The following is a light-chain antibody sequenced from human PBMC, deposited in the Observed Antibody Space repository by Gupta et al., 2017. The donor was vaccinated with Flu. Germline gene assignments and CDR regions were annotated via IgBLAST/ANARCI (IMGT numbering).Light chain of an antibody. J-gene: IGKJ1*01. CDR1: RVLATG. CDR3: QQSNSFPGT. Sequence: DIQMTQSPSSVSASVETESPSPVGRVRVLATGLAWYQQKPGKAPKVLVHTASSLHSSVSSRFSGSSSGTDFTLTISSLQPEDFATYYCQQSNSFPGTFGQGTRVEIK. CDR2: TAS. V-gene: IGKV1-12*01.